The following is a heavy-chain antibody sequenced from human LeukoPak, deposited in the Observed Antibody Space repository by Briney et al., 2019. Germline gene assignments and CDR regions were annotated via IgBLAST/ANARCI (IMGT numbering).Heavy chain of an antibody. V-gene: IGHV4-59*01. CDR2: IHYSGST. CDR1: GASISTYY. Sequence: SETLSLTCTVSGASISTYYWTWIRQPPGKGLEWIGYIHYSGSTNYNPSLKSRVTMSVDTSNNQFSLKLNSVTAADTAVYYCARDRLGNTVDYWGQGALVTVSS. D-gene: IGHD3-16*01. CDR3: ARDRLGNTVDY. J-gene: IGHJ4*02.